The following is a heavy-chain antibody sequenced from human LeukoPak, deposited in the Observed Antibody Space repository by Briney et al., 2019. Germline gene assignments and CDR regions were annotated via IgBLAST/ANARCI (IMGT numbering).Heavy chain of an antibody. D-gene: IGHD6-19*01. CDR1: GGSLSGYF. J-gene: IGHJ6*02. Sequence: PSETLSLTCTFYGGSLSGYFWSWIRQPPGKGLEWVGEINQSGATNYNPSLKSRVTISVDTSKNQFSLRLSSVTAADTAVYYCAREYSSGWYIGRYYYYGMDVWDQGTTVTVSS. CDR2: INQSGAT. CDR3: AREYSSGWYIGRYYYYGMDV. V-gene: IGHV4-34*01.